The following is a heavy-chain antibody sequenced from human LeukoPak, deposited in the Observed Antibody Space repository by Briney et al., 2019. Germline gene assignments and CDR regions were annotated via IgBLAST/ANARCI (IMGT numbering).Heavy chain of an antibody. CDR3: TTGAYDILTGYYHWYFDL. CDR1: GFTFSDAW. V-gene: IGHV3-15*01. J-gene: IGHJ2*01. D-gene: IGHD3-9*01. CDR2: IKSKIDGGTT. Sequence: GGSLRLSCAASGFTFSDAWMTWVRQAPGKGLEWVGRIKSKIDGGTTDYAARVKGTFTISRDDSKNTLYLQMNSLKSEDTAVYYCTTGAYDILTGYYHWYFDLWGRGTLVTVSS.